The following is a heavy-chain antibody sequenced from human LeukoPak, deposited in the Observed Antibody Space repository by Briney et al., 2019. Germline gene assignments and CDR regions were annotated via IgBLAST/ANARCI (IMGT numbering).Heavy chain of an antibody. CDR1: GASFSNYY. CDR3: ATPLYYSYGMDV. J-gene: IGHJ6*02. Sequence: SETLSLTCAVSGASFSNYYSTWIRQSPGKGLEWIGELDHTGSTNYNPSLKGRVTISGDTSKNQFSLNLPPVTAADTAVYYCATPLYYSYGMDVWGQGPTVFVSS. V-gene: IGHV4-34*01. CDR2: LDHTGST.